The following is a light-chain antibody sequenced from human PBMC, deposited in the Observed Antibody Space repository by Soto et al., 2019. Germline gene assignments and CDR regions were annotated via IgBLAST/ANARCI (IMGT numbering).Light chain of an antibody. V-gene: IGKV1-39*01. J-gene: IGKJ5*01. CDR3: QQSFSTPT. CDR1: QRINVY. CDR2: SAY. Sequence: DIQLTQSPAFLSSSVGERVTITCRASQRINVYLNWYRQTHGTAPELLIYSAYNLQSGVPSRFSGSGSGTDFTLTISGLQSEDFATYYCQQSFSTPTFGQGTRLEI.